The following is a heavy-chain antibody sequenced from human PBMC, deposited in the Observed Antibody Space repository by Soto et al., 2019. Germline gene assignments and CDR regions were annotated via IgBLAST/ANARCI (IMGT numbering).Heavy chain of an antibody. V-gene: IGHV1-69*02. CDR3: ATSFGSGSRAFDY. Sequence: QVQLVQSGAEVKKPGSSVKVSCKASGDTFNFYTINWVRQAPGLGLEWMGRFNPILSFSNSALKFQGRVTLTAEKSTSTAYMVLSSLRSEDTAIYYCATSFGSGSRAFDYWCQGALVTVSS. D-gene: IGHD3-10*01. J-gene: IGHJ4*02. CDR2: FNPILSFS. CDR1: GDTFNFYT.